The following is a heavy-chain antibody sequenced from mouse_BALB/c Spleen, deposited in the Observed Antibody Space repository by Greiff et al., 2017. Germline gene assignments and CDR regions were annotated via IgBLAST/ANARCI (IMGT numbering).Heavy chain of an antibody. V-gene: IGHV5-6-5*01. Sequence: EVMLVESGGGLVKPGGSLKLSCAASGFTFSSYAMSWVRQTPEKRLEWVASICSGGSTYYPDSVKGRFTISRDNARNSLYLQMSGLRSEDTAMYYCARSSFDYWGQGTTLTVSS. CDR3: ARSSFDY. D-gene: IGHD6-1*01. CDR2: ICSGGST. CDR1: GFTFSSYA. J-gene: IGHJ2*01.